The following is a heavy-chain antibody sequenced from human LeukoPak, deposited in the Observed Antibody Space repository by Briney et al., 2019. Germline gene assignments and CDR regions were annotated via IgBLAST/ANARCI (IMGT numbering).Heavy chain of an antibody. D-gene: IGHD6-13*01. CDR1: GYTFTSYG. Sequence: ASVKVSCKASGYTFTSYGISWVRQAPGQGLEWMGWISAYNGNTNYALKLQGRVTMTTDTSTSTAYMELRSLRSDDTAVYYCARDRSSSWYPSYFDYWGQGTLVTVSS. V-gene: IGHV1-18*01. J-gene: IGHJ4*02. CDR2: ISAYNGNT. CDR3: ARDRSSSWYPSYFDY.